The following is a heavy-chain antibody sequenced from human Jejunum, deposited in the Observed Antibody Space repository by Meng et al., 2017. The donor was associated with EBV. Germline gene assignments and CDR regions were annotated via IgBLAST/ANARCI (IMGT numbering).Heavy chain of an antibody. D-gene: IGHD3-10*01. V-gene: IGHV1-18*04. CDR3: ARYGSGSSALDP. Sequence: QLQMVQSGTEVKKSGASVKVSCKASCYTFTMYGISWVRQAPGQGLEWMGWISASNGDTNYAQKFQGRFTMYTETSTNTAYMELGSLRSDDTAVYYCARYGSGSSALDPWGQGTLVTVSS. CDR2: ISASNGDT. CDR1: CYTFTMYG. J-gene: IGHJ5*02.